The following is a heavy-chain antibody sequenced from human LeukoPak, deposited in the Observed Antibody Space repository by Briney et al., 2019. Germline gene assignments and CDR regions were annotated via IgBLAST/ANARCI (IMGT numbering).Heavy chain of an antibody. CDR2: ISYDGNNQ. CDR1: GFTFSRYA. D-gene: IGHD2-2*01. V-gene: IGHV3-30-3*01. J-gene: IGHJ5*02. Sequence: GRSLRLSCAASGFTFSRYAMHWVRQAPGKGLEWVAVISYDGNNQYYADSVKGRFTISRDNSKNTLYLQMNSLRAEDTAVYYCARERGGGGDCSIITCFFPSWFDPWGQGTLVTVSS. CDR3: ARERGGGGDCSIITCFFPSWFDP.